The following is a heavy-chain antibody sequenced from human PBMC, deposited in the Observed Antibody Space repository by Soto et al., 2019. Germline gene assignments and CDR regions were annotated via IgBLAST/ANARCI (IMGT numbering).Heavy chain of an antibody. CDR1: GGSISAISS. CDR3: ARGIGYYDILTGYFHYYGMDV. D-gene: IGHD3-9*01. V-gene: IGHV4-4*02. Sequence: SETRPFTCVFSGGSISAISSCRCVRQPPGKGLGWIGKIYHSGSTNYNPSLKSRVTISVDKSKNQFSLKLSSVTAADTAVYYCARGIGYYDILTGYFHYYGMDVWGQGTTVTVSS. J-gene: IGHJ6*02. CDR2: IYHSGST.